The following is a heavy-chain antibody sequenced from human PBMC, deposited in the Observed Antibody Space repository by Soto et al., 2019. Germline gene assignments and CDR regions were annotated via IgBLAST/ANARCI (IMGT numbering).Heavy chain of an antibody. J-gene: IGHJ4*02. V-gene: IGHV3-11*05. CDR1: GFPFRDYY. Sequence: QVPLVEFGGDLVKPGGSLRLSCAASGFPFRDYYMSWIRQAPGKGLEWVSSIGSSSSYINYADSVKGRFTISRDNAKNSLYLQMNSLRAEDTAVYYCARRRPIGYYNYWGQGTLVTVSA. CDR2: IGSSSSYI. CDR3: ARRRPIGYYNY. D-gene: IGHD3-22*01.